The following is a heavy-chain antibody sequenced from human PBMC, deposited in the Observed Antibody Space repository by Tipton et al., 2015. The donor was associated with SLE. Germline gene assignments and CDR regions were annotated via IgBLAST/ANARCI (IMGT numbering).Heavy chain of an antibody. Sequence: TLSLTCTVSGGSISSGDNYWSWTRQPPGKGLESIGYIYYSGSTYYNPSLKSRVTISVDTSKNQFSLKLTSVTAADTAVYYCARDLTMEAFDIWGQGTKVTVSS. CDR2: IYYSGST. D-gene: IGHD3-10*01. J-gene: IGHJ3*02. CDR1: GGSISSGDNY. CDR3: ARDLTMEAFDI. V-gene: IGHV4-30-4*02.